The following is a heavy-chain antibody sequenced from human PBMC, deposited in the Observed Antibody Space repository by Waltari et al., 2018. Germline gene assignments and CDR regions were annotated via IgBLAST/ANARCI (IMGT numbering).Heavy chain of an antibody. CDR2: INHSGST. Sequence: QVQLQQWGAGLLKPSETLSLTCAVYGGSFSGYYWSWIRQPPGKGLEWIGEINHSGSTNSNPSLKSRVTISVDTSKNQFSLKLSSVTAADTAVYYCARADYDFWSGYPPHGMDVWGQGTTVTVSS. V-gene: IGHV4-34*01. CDR1: GGSFSGYY. CDR3: ARADYDFWSGYPPHGMDV. D-gene: IGHD3-3*01. J-gene: IGHJ6*02.